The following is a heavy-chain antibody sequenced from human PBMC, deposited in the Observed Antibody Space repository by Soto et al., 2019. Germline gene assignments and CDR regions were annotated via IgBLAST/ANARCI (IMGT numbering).Heavy chain of an antibody. CDR1: GGSFSSNP. CDR3: ARGGRGYSSAPRYYFDY. Sequence: QVQLVQSGSEVKKPGSSVKVSCKASGGSFSSNPISWVRQAPGQGLEWMAGIIPIFATVHYAQQFQGRVTIPADESTSTAYRELTSLRSEDTAVYFCARGGRGYSSAPRYYFDYWGQGTLVTVAS. J-gene: IGHJ4*02. V-gene: IGHV1-69*01. D-gene: IGHD5-18*01. CDR2: IIPIFATV.